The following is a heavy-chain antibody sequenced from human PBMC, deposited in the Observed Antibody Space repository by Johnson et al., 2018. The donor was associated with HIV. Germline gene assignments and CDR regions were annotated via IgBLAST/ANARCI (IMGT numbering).Heavy chain of an antibody. CDR2: ISYDGSNK. CDR3: ARDPTYYNFWSGYYAGAFDI. V-gene: IGHV3-30*04. D-gene: IGHD3-3*01. CDR1: GFTFSSYA. Sequence: VQLLESGGGVVQPGRSLRLSCAASGFTFSSYAMHWVRQAPGKGLEWVAVISYDGSNKYYADSVKGRFTISRDNSKNTLYLQMNSLRAEDTAVYYCARDPTYYNFWSGYYAGAFDIWGQGTMVTVSS. J-gene: IGHJ3*02.